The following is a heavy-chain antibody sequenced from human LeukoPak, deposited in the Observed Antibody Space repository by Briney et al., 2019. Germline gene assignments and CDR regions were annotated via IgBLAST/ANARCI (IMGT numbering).Heavy chain of an antibody. J-gene: IGHJ6*04. Sequence: SVKVSCKASGGTFSSYAISWVRQAPGQELEWMGGIIPIFGTANYAQKFQGRVTITADESTSTAYMELSSLRSEDTAVYYCARGSSPAYDILTGTLPYGLDVWGKGTTVTVSS. CDR2: IIPIFGTA. CDR3: ARGSSPAYDILTGTLPYGLDV. V-gene: IGHV1-69*13. D-gene: IGHD3-9*01. CDR1: GGTFSSYA.